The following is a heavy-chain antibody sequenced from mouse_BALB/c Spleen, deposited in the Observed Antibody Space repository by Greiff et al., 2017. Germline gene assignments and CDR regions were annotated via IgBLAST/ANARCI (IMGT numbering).Heavy chain of an antibody. CDR1: GYTFTSYW. CDR2: IYPGNSDT. Sequence: VQLQQSGTVLARPGASVKMSCKASGYTFTSYWMHWVKQRPGQGLEWIGAIYPGNSDTSYNQKFKGKAKLTAVTSTSTAYMELSSLTNEDSAVYYCTRSEFTVYYAMDDWGQGTSVTVSS. V-gene: IGHV1-5*01. CDR3: TRSEFTVYYAMDD. J-gene: IGHJ4*01. D-gene: IGHD1-1*01.